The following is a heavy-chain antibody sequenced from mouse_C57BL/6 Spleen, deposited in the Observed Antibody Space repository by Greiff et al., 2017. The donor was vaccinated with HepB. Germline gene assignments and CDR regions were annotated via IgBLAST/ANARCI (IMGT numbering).Heavy chain of an antibody. CDR1: GYSITSGYY. V-gene: IGHV3-6*01. J-gene: IGHJ3*01. CDR3: AREDFWFAY. Sequence: EVQRVESGPGLVKPSQSLSLTCSVTGYSITSGYYWNWIRQFPGNKLEWMGYISYDGSNNYNPSLKNRISITRDTSKNQFFLKLNSVTTEDTATYYCAREDFWFAYWGQGTLVTVSA. CDR2: ISYDGSN.